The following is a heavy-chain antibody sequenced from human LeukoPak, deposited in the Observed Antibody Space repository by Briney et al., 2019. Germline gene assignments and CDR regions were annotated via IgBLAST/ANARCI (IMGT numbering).Heavy chain of an antibody. CDR3: ARLGRASRSSGWYVH. V-gene: IGHV4-34*01. CDR2: INHSGST. Sequence: SETLSLTCAVYGGSFSGYYWSWIRQPPGKGLEWIGEINHSGSTNYNPSLKSRVTMSVDTSKNQFSLKLSSVTAADTAVYYCARLGRASRSSGWYVHWGQGTLVTVSS. CDR1: GGSFSGYY. D-gene: IGHD6-19*01. J-gene: IGHJ5*02.